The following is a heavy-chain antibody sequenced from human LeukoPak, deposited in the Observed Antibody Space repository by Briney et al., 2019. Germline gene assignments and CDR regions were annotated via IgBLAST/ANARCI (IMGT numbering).Heavy chain of an antibody. CDR1: CGSFSGYY. CDR2: INHSGST. D-gene: IGHD6-19*01. V-gene: IGHV4-34*01. J-gene: IGHJ4*02. Sequence: SETLSLTCAVYCGSFSGYYRNWIRQPPGKGLEWIGEINHSGSTNYNPSLKSRVTISIDTSKNQFSLKLSSVAAADTAVYYCAGGIAVAGLLWGQGTLVTVSS. CDR3: AGGIAVAGLL.